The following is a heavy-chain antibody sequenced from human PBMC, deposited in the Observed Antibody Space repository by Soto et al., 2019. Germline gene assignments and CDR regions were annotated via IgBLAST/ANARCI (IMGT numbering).Heavy chain of an antibody. Sequence: EVQLVESGGGLVQPGRSLRLSCAASGFTFDDYAMHWVRQAPGKGLEWVSGISWNSGSIGYADSVKGRFTISRDNAKNSLHLQMNSLRAEDMALYYCAKGGPDSSSRENWFDPWGQGTLVTVSS. CDR3: AKGGPDSSSRENWFDP. CDR1: GFTFDDYA. J-gene: IGHJ5*02. CDR2: ISWNSGSI. D-gene: IGHD6-6*01. V-gene: IGHV3-9*03.